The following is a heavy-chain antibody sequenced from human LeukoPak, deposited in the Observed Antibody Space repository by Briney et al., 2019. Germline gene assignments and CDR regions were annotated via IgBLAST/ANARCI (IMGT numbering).Heavy chain of an antibody. CDR2: IYHSGSN. J-gene: IGHJ4*02. V-gene: IGHV4-38-2*02. CDR3: ARGPPLRGDFDY. Sequence: SETLSLTCTVSGYSISSGYYWDWIRQPPGKGLEWIGSIYHSGSNYYNPSLKSRVTISVDTSKNQFSLKLSSVTAADTAVYYCARGPPLRGDFDYWGQGTLVTVSS. CDR1: GYSISSGYY.